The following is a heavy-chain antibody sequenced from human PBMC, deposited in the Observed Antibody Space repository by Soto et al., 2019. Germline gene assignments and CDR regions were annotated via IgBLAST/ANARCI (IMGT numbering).Heavy chain of an antibody. CDR3: ARDLSADGITGWFDP. V-gene: IGHV3-33*01. J-gene: IGHJ5*02. CDR1: GFTFSSYG. D-gene: IGHD6-13*01. Sequence: QVQLVESGGGVVQPGRSLRLSCAASGFTFSSYGMHWVRQAPGKGLEWVAVIWYDGSNKYYADSVKGRFTISRDNSKNTLYLQMNSLSAEDTALYYCARDLSADGITGWFDPWGQGTLVTVSS. CDR2: IWYDGSNK.